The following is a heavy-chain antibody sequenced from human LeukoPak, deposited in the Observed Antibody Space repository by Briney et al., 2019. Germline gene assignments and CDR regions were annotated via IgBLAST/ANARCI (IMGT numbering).Heavy chain of an antibody. CDR1: GFTFSSYA. CDR3: ATSRGYYYYYGMDV. V-gene: IGHV3-23*01. J-gene: IGHJ6*02. Sequence: GGSLRLSCAASGFTFSSYAMSWVRQAPGKGLEWVSAISGSGGSTYYADSVKGRFTISRDNSKNTLYLQMNSLRAEDTAVYYCATSRGYYYYYGMDVWGQGTTVTVSS. D-gene: IGHD3-16*01. CDR2: ISGSGGST.